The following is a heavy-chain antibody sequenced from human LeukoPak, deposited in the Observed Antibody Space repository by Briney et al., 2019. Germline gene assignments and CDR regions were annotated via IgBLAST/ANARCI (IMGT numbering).Heavy chain of an antibody. Sequence: SETLSLTCTVYGGSISSYYWSWIRQPPGKGLEWIGYIYYSGSTNYNPSLKSRVTISVDTSKNQFSLELSSVTAADTAVYYCARGWIQLWAPYYYYMDVWGKGTTVTVSS. J-gene: IGHJ6*03. CDR1: GGSISSYY. D-gene: IGHD5-18*01. CDR2: IYYSGST. V-gene: IGHV4-59*01. CDR3: ARGWIQLWAPYYYYMDV.